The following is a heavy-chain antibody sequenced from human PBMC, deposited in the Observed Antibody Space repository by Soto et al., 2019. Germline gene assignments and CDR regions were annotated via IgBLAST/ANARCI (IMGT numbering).Heavy chain of an antibody. Sequence: PSETLSLTCAVSGGSISSGYWWSWVRQPPGKGLEWIGYIYYSGSTNYNPSVKSRVTISVDTSKNQFSLKLSSVTAADTAVYYCARLSYYDSSGYYSYWGQGILVTVSS. CDR1: GGSISSGYW. V-gene: IGHV4-61*01. D-gene: IGHD3-22*01. J-gene: IGHJ4*02. CDR2: IYYSGST. CDR3: ARLSYYDSSGYYSY.